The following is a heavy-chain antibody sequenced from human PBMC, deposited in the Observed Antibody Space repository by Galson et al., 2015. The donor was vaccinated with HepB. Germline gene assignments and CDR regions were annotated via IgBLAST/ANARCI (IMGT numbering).Heavy chain of an antibody. V-gene: IGHV3-23*01. J-gene: IGHJ4*01. CDR3: AKGATWGWFDY. Sequence: SLRLSCAASGFTFSSEAMTWVRQAPGKGLEWVSTISGSGESSYYADSVKGRFTISRDTSKNTLHLQMNSLRVEDTAVYYCAKGATWGWFDYWGQRTLATVSS. CDR1: GFTFSSEA. CDR2: ISGSGESS. D-gene: IGHD7-27*01.